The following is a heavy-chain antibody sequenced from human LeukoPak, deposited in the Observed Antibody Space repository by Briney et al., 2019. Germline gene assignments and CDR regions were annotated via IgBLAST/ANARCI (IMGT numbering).Heavy chain of an antibody. Sequence: PGGSLRLSCAASGFTFSSYTMNWVRQGPGKGLEWVSSISTSSSYIHYADSVKGRFTISRDNAKNSLFLQMNSLRAEDTAVYYCARDKATAGHFAFDYWSQGTLVTVSS. V-gene: IGHV3-21*01. D-gene: IGHD6-13*01. CDR2: ISTSSSYI. J-gene: IGHJ4*02. CDR3: ARDKATAGHFAFDY. CDR1: GFTFSSYT.